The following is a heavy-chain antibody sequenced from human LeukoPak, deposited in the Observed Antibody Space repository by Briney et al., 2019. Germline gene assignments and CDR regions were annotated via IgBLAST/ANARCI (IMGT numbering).Heavy chain of an antibody. D-gene: IGHD3-10*01. CDR1: GFTVSSNY. CDR3: ARGGGSGSYYKSSYYYGMDV. CDR2: IYSGGST. V-gene: IGHV3-53*01. J-gene: IGHJ6*02. Sequence: GGSLRLSCAASGFTVSSNYMSWVRQAPGKGLEWVSVIYSGGSTYYADSVKGRFTISRDNSKNTLYLQMNSLRAEDTAVYYCARGGGSGSYYKSSYYYGMDVWGQGTTVTVSS.